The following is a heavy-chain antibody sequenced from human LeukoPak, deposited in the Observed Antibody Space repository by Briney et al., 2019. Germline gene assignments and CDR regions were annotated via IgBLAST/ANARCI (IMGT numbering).Heavy chain of an antibody. Sequence: SETLSLTCTVSGGSISSYYWGWIRQPPGKGLEWIGSIYYSGSTYYNPSLKSRVTISVDTSRSQFSLKLSSVTAADTAVYYCARLPLTSGSYHYWGQGTLVTVSS. CDR2: IYYSGST. J-gene: IGHJ4*02. CDR1: GGSISSYY. CDR3: ARLPLTSGSYHY. D-gene: IGHD1-26*01. V-gene: IGHV4-39*01.